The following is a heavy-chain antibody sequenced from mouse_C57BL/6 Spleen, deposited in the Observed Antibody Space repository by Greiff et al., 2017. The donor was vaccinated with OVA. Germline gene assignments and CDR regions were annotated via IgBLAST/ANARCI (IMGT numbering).Heavy chain of an antibody. D-gene: IGHD2-4*01. CDR1: GFTFSDYG. J-gene: IGHJ4*01. CDR2: ISSGSSTI. V-gene: IGHV5-17*01. Sequence: EVQLVESGGGLVKPGGSLKLSCAASGFTFSDYGMHWVSQAPEKGLEWVAYISSGSSTIYYADTVKGRFTISRDNAKNTLFLQMTSLRSEDTAMYYCARTIYYDYDDYAMDYWGQGTSVTVSS. CDR3: ARTIYYDYDDYAMDY.